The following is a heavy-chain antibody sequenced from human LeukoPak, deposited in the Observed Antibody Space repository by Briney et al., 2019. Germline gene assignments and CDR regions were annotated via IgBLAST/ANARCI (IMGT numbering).Heavy chain of an antibody. V-gene: IGHV3-23*01. CDR2: ISGSGGST. Sequence: PGGSLRPSCAASGFAFSSYAMSWVRQAPGKGLEWVSAISGSGGSTYYADSVKGRFTISRDNSKNTLYLQMNSLRAEDTAVYYCARDTAGGGLDYWGQGTLVTVSS. CDR1: GFAFSSYA. J-gene: IGHJ4*02. CDR3: ARDTAGGGLDY. D-gene: IGHD3-16*01.